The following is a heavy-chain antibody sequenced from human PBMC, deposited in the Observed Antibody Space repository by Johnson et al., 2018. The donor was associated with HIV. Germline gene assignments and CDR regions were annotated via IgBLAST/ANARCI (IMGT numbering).Heavy chain of an antibody. D-gene: IGHD3-10*01. CDR3: AKSSSATYYGDAFDM. CDR1: GFTFSTFG. Sequence: MQLVESGGGVVQPGGSLRLSCAASGFTFSTFGMHWVRQAPGKGLEWVSFKRYDGSNKYYADSVKGRFTISRDNSKKTLSLQMNSLRPEDTAVYYCAKSSSATYYGDAFDMWGQGTMVTVSS. CDR2: KRYDGSNK. J-gene: IGHJ3*02. V-gene: IGHV3-30*02.